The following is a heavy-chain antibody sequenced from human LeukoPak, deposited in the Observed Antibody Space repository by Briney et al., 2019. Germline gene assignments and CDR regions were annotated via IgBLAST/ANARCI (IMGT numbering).Heavy chain of an antibody. J-gene: IGHJ3*02. D-gene: IGHD4-17*01. Sequence: GGSLRLSCAASGFTFSRYSMNWVRQAPGRGLEWVSSISSSSSYIYYADSLKGRFTISRDNAKNSLYLQMNSLRAEDTAGYFCARDRIIYGDYGDAFDIWGQGTMVTVSS. CDR2: ISSSSSYI. V-gene: IGHV3-21*01. CDR1: GFTFSRYS. CDR3: ARDRIIYGDYGDAFDI.